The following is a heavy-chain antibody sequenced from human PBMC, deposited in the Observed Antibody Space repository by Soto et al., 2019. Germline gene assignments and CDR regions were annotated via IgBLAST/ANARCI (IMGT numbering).Heavy chain of an antibody. CDR1: GFTFSNYA. J-gene: IGHJ4*02. Sequence: EVQLLESGGGLVQPGGSLRLSCAASGFTFSNYAMSWVRLAPGKGLGWVSAISASGGSTYYADSVKGRFTISRDNSKNTLYLQMNSLRAEDTAVYYCAKDHWGSYSGQGTLVTVSS. D-gene: IGHD3-16*01. V-gene: IGHV3-23*01. CDR3: AKDHWGSY. CDR2: ISASGGST.